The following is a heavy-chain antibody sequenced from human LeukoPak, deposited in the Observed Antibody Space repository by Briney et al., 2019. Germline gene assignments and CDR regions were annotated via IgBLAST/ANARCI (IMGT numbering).Heavy chain of an antibody. Sequence: GRSLRLSCAASGFTFSSYAMSWVRQAPGKGLEWVSGISDSIGGTYYADSVKGRFTISRDNSKNTLYLQMNSLRAEDTAVYYCAKADYRDYFFDYWGQGTLVTVSS. CDR2: ISDSIGGT. D-gene: IGHD4-17*01. CDR1: GFTFSSYA. J-gene: IGHJ4*02. CDR3: AKADYRDYFFDY. V-gene: IGHV3-23*01.